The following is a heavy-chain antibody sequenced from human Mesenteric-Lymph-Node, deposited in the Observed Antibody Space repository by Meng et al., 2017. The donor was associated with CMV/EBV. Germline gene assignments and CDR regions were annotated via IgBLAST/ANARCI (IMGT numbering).Heavy chain of an antibody. D-gene: IGHD4-23*01. CDR2: ISYDGSNK. Sequence: GESLKISCAASGFTFSSYAMHWVRQAPGKGLEWVAVISYDGSNKYYADPVKGRFTISRDNAKNSLYLQMNSLRAEDTAVYYCVRDSGRYGGNPDILYYFGMDVWGQGTTVTVSS. CDR3: VRDSGRYGGNPDILYYFGMDV. CDR1: GFTFSSYA. V-gene: IGHV3-30-3*01. J-gene: IGHJ6*02.